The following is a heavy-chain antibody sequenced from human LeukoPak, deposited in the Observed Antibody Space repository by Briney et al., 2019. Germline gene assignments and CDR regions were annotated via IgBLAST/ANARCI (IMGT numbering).Heavy chain of an antibody. D-gene: IGHD3-10*01. Sequence: GGSLRLSCAASGFTFSNTWMTWVRQAPGKGLEWVGRIQSKTDGGTTEYAAPVKGRFTISRDDSKTTLYLQMNSLKTEDTAVYYCATLTVRGVINIWGQGTLVTVSS. J-gene: IGHJ4*02. CDR2: IQSKTDGGTT. CDR1: GFTFSNTW. CDR3: ATLTVRGVINI. V-gene: IGHV3-15*01.